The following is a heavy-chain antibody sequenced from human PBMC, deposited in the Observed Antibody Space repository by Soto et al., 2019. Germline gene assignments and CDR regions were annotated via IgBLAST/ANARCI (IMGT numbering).Heavy chain of an antibody. V-gene: IGHV3-23*01. J-gene: IGHJ4*02. CDR1: GFMFSNYA. CDR2: ITGSGDDT. D-gene: IGHD3-3*02. CDR3: AKGSRTSRPYYFDY. Sequence: EVQLLESGGGLVQPGGSLRLSCAASGFMFSNYAMSWVRQAPGKGLEWFSAITGSGDDTYHADSVKGRFIISRDNSKNTLYLQMNSLRAEDTAIYYCAKGSRTSRPYYFDYWGQGTLVTVSS.